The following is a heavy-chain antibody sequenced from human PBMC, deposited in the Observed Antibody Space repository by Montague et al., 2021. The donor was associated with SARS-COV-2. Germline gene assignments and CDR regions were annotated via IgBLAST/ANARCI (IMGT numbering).Heavy chain of an antibody. J-gene: IGHJ3*02. D-gene: IGHD6-13*01. V-gene: IGHV4-59*01. Sequence: SETLSLTCTVSGGSISRYSRTWIRQPPGKGLEWIGYIYNSGSTNYNPSLTSRVTISVDTSKNQFSLKLSSVAAADTAVYYCARVGRGSSWYEAAFDIWGQGTMVTVSS. CDR3: ARVGRGSSWYEAAFDI. CDR1: GGSISRYS. CDR2: IYNSGST.